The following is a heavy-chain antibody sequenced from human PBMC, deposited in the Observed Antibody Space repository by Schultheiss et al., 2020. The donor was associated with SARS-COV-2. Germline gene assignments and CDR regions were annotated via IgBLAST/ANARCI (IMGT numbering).Heavy chain of an antibody. CDR3: ARAGYCSGGSCYGGFDAFDI. D-gene: IGHD2-15*01. Sequence: GESLKISCAASGFTFDDYTMNWVRQAPGKGLEWVSLISWDGGSTYYADSVKGRFTISRDNTKNSLYLQMNSLRAEDTAVYYCARAGYCSGGSCYGGFDAFDIWGQGTMVTVSS. CDR2: ISWDGGST. V-gene: IGHV3-43*01. J-gene: IGHJ3*02. CDR1: GFTFDDYT.